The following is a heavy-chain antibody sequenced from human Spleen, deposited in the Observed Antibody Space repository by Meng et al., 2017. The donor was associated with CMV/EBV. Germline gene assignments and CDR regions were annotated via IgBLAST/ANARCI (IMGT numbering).Heavy chain of an antibody. J-gene: IGHJ4*02. CDR3: VKDTGVVVPAPHQGFDY. D-gene: IGHD2-2*01. Sequence: SLKISCVVFGFTFDDYAMHWVRQAPGKGLEWVSGISWNSRKLDYADSVKGRFTISRDNAKNSTYLQMNSLRPEDTAIYFCVKDTGVVVPAPHQGFDYWGQGALVTVSS. V-gene: IGHV3-9*01. CDR2: ISWNSRKL. CDR1: GFTFDDYA.